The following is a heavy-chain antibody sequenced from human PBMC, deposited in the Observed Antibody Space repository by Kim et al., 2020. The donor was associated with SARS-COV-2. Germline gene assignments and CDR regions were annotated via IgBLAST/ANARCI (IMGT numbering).Heavy chain of an antibody. D-gene: IGHD2-2*01. CDR1: GFSFSNYS. Sequence: GGSLRLSCAASGFSFSNYSMNWVRQAPGKGLEWVSRVDRIGIITYYADSVKGRFTISRDNAKNTLFLQMNSLRVEDTAVYFCVRSEPSIFSTLNFDPSGRGTLVTVSS. V-gene: IGHV3-74*01. J-gene: IGHJ5*02. CDR3: VRSEPSIFSTLNFDP. CDR2: VDRIGIIT.